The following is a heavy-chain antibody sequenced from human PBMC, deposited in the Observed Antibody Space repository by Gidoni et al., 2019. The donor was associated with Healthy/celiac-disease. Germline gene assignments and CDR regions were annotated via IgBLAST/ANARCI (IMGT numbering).Heavy chain of an antibody. CDR3: AREAGATWSRSDGMDV. Sequence: QVQLVESGGGVVHPGRSLSLACPAPGFTFSSYAMHWVRPAPGKGLGWVAVISYDGSNKYYADSVKGRFTISRDNSKNTLYLQMNSLRAEDTAVYYCAREAGATWSRSDGMDVWGQGTTVTVSS. CDR1: GFTFSSYA. J-gene: IGHJ6*02. V-gene: IGHV3-30*01. D-gene: IGHD1-26*01. CDR2: ISYDGSNK.